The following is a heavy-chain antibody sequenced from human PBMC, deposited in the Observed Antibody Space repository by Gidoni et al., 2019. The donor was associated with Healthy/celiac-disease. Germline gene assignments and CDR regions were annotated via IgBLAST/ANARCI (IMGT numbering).Heavy chain of an antibody. V-gene: IGHV1-69*02. CDR2: IIPILGIA. Sequence: QVQLVQSGAEVKKPGSSVKVSCKASGGTFSSYTISWVRQAPGQGLEWMGRIIPILGIANYAQKFQGRVTITADKSTSTAYMELSSLRSEDTAVYYCASSIAKYCTNGVCQRSFDYWGQGTLVTVSS. D-gene: IGHD2-8*01. CDR1: GGTFSSYT. CDR3: ASSIAKYCTNGVCQRSFDY. J-gene: IGHJ4*02.